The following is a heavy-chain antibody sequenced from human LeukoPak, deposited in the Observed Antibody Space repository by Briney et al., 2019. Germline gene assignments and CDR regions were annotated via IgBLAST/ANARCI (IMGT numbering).Heavy chain of an antibody. CDR2: FDPEDGEV. CDR1: GYTFTDFY. V-gene: IGHV1-69-2*01. CDR3: ATSPGTYYNS. J-gene: IGHJ4*02. D-gene: IGHD1-26*01. Sequence: GASVKVSCKASGYTFTDFYIHWVQEAPGRGLEWMGRFDPEDGEVFYADIFQGRIVISADTSINTAYLELSNLRSGDTALYYCATSPGTYYNSWGQGTLVTVSS.